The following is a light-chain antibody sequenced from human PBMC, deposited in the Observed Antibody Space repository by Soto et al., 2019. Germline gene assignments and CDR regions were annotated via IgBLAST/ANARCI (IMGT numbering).Light chain of an antibody. CDR1: SSDVGGYNY. Sequence: QSALTQLASVSGSPGQSITISCTGTSSDVGGYNYVSWYQQHPGKAPKLMIYEVTNRPSGVSNRFSGSKSGNTASLTISGLQAEDEADYYCSSYTSSSTKVFGTETKLTVL. V-gene: IGLV2-14*01. CDR2: EVT. CDR3: SSYTSSSTKV. J-gene: IGLJ1*01.